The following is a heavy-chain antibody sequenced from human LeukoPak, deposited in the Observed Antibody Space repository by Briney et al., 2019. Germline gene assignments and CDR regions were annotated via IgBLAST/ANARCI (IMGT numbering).Heavy chain of an antibody. CDR3: ARDDRGYAPKIHWYFDL. CDR2: IYYSGST. Sequence: SETLSLTCTVSGGSISSGGYYWSWIRQHPGKGLEWIGYIYYSGSTYYNPSLKSRVTISVDTSKNQFSLKLSSVTAADTAVYYCARDDRGYAPKIHWYFDLWGRGTLVTVSS. CDR1: GGSISSGGYY. J-gene: IGHJ2*01. D-gene: IGHD6-25*01. V-gene: IGHV4-31*03.